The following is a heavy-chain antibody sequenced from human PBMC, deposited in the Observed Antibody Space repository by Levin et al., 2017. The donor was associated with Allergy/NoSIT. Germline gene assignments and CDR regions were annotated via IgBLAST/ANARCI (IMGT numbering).Heavy chain of an antibody. CDR2: IYGGGDT. CDR1: GFTVSNNY. CDR3: ARRGNEALIFG. D-gene: IGHD3/OR15-3a*01. V-gene: IGHV3-53*01. Sequence: GGSLRLSCAASGFTVSNNYMTWVRQAPGKGQEWVSVIYGGGDTSYADSVKGRVTISRDNSKNTVYLQLNSLRVEDTAVYYCARRGNEALIFGWGQGTLVTVSS. J-gene: IGHJ4*02.